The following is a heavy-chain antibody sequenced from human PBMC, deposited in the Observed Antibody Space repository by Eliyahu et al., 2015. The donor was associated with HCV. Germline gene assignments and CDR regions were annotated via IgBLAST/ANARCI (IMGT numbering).Heavy chain of an antibody. J-gene: IGHJ6*02. Sequence: EVQLVESGGGLVQPGRSLRLSCAASGFXFDDXAMHWVRQAPGKGLEWVXGISWNSGSIGYADSVKGRFTISRDNAKNSLYLQMNSLRAEDTALYYCAKDTYSSGWGGYYYYGMDVWGQGTTVTVSS. D-gene: IGHD6-19*01. CDR3: AKDTYSSGWGGYYYYGMDV. CDR2: ISWNSGSI. V-gene: IGHV3-9*01. CDR1: GFXFDDXA.